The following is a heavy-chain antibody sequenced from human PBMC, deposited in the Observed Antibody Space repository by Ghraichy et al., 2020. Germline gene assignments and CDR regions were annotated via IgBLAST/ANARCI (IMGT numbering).Heavy chain of an antibody. CDR1: GFSFRTYS. D-gene: IGHD6-13*01. V-gene: IGHV3-30-3*01. CDR2: ISHDGHFK. J-gene: IGHJ6*02. Sequence: GGSLRLSCAASGFSFRTYSMHWVRQAPGKGLEWVAVISHDGHFKYYADSVKGRFTISRDNPSNTVYLELSSLRGEDTAVYYCARDIKSSSWSYYYNTMDVWGQGTTVTVSS. CDR3: ARDIKSSSWSYYYNTMDV.